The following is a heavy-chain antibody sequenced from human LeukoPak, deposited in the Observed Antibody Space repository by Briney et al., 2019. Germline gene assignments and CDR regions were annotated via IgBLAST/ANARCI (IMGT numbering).Heavy chain of an antibody. CDR1: GFTFTGYW. CDR2: ISTDGSST. Sequence: GGSLRLSCAASGFTFTGYWMHWVRQAPGKGLVWVSRISTDGSSTTYADSVKGRYTLYRDNAKNTLSLQMSSLRAEDTAVYYCARGGAGFLWGQGTLVTVSS. V-gene: IGHV3-74*03. J-gene: IGHJ4*02. CDR3: ARGGAGFL. D-gene: IGHD1-26*01.